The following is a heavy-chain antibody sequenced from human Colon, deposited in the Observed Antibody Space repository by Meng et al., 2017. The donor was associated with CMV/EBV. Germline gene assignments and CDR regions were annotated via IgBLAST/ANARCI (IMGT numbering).Heavy chain of an antibody. D-gene: IGHD2-15*01. V-gene: IGHV3-30*02. CDR2: IRYDGSNK. J-gene: IGHJ6*02. CDR3: AKVGVGLGYCSGGSCYPHYYYYGMDV. Sequence: GESLKISCAASGFTFSSYGMHWVRQAPGKGLEWVAFIRYDGSNKYYADSVKGRFTISRDNSKNTLYLQMNSLRAEDTAVYYCAKVGVGLGYCSGGSCYPHYYYYGMDVWGQGTTVTVSS. CDR1: GFTFSSYG.